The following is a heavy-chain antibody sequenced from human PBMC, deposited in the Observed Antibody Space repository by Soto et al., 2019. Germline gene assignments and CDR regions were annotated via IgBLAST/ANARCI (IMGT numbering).Heavy chain of an antibody. D-gene: IGHD6-13*01. CDR1: GGTFSSYA. J-gene: IGHJ6*02. CDR2: IIPIFGTA. CDR3: ARVYREQRGFIAAADYYYYGMDV. Sequence: QVQLVQSGAEVKKPGSSVKVSCKASGGTFSSYAISWVRQAPGQGLEWMGGIIPIFGTANYAQKFQGRVTITADESTSTAYMELSSLRSEDTAVYYCARVYREQRGFIAAADYYYYGMDVWGQGTTVTVSS. V-gene: IGHV1-69*01.